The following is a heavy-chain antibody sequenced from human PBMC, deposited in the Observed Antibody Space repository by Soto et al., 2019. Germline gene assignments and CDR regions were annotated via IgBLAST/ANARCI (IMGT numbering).Heavy chain of an antibody. CDR2: IIPTLGIA. Sequence: QVQLVQSGAEVKKLGSSVKVSCKASGGTFTSYTIGWLRQPPGQGLEWRGRIIPTLGIANYAQKFQGSGTITADKSTSTAYMGLSSLRSEDTAVYYCAGGDGYNEFDYWGQGTLVTVSS. CDR3: AGGDGYNEFDY. D-gene: IGHD3-16*01. J-gene: IGHJ4*02. V-gene: IGHV1-69*02. CDR1: GGTFTSYT.